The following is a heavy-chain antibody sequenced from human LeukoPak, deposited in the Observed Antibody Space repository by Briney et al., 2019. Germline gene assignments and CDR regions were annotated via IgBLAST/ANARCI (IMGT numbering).Heavy chain of an antibody. CDR3: ARSAHSGSYSPFDY. D-gene: IGHD1-26*01. Sequence: PSETLSLTCTVSGGSISSGSYYWSWIRQPAGKGLEWIGRIYTSGSTNYNPSLKSRVTMSVDTSKNQFSLKLSSVTAADTAVYYCARSAHSGSYSPFDYWGQGTLVTVSS. V-gene: IGHV4-61*02. J-gene: IGHJ4*02. CDR2: IYTSGST. CDR1: GGSISSGSYY.